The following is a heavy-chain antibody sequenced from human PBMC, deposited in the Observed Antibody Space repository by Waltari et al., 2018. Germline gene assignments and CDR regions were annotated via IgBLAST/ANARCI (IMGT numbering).Heavy chain of an antibody. CDR1: GFGFSDTW. CDR3: AKDQGRYLEWLFHGMDV. CDR2: IKQDGSEK. J-gene: IGHJ6*02. D-gene: IGHD3-3*01. V-gene: IGHV3-7*01. Sequence: EVQLVVSGGGLVQPGESLRLSCAASGFGFSDTWLNWVRQAPGKGLEWVANIKQDGSEKSYLDSVRGRFIIARDNAKNSLFLQMNSLRAEDTAVYYCAKDQGRYLEWLFHGMDVWGQGTTVTVSS.